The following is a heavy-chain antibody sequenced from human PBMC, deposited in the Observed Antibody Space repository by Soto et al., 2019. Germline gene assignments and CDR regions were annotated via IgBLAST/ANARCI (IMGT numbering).Heavy chain of an antibody. Sequence: SLKLSWEAYGWAFSSDGLGCGRQAPGKGREWVAKVKQDGSEKYYADSVKGRFTISRDNSKNTLYLQMNSLRAEDTAVYYCATIAVPPAFDIWGQGTMVTVSS. CDR3: ATIAVPPAFDI. CDR2: VKQDGSEK. D-gene: IGHD6-19*01. CDR1: GWAFSSDG. V-gene: IGHV3-7*01. J-gene: IGHJ3*02.